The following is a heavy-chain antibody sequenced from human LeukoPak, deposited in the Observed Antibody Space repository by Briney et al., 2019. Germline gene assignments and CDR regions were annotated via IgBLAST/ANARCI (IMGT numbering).Heavy chain of an antibody. J-gene: IGHJ4*02. CDR3: AKDLRYDSSGYFDY. D-gene: IGHD3-22*01. Sequence: GGSLRLSRAASGVTFSSYAMSWVRQAPGKGLEWVSGISGTGGRTYYADSVKGRFTISRDNSKNTLYLQMNSLRAEDTAVYYCAKDLRYDSSGYFDYWGQGTRVTVSS. CDR2: ISGTGGRT. CDR1: GVTFSSYA. V-gene: IGHV3-23*01.